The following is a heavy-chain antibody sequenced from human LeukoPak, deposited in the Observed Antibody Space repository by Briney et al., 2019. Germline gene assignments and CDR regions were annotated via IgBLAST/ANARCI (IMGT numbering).Heavy chain of an antibody. CDR2: INHSGST. CDR1: GFTFSNAW. V-gene: IGHV4-34*01. CDR3: ARGPRVRWFDP. Sequence: PGGSLRLSCAASGFTFSNAWMSWIRQPPGKGLEWIGEINHSGSTNYNPSLKSRVTISVDTSKNQFSLKLSSVTAADTAVYYCARGPRVRWFDPWGQGTLVTVSS. J-gene: IGHJ5*02.